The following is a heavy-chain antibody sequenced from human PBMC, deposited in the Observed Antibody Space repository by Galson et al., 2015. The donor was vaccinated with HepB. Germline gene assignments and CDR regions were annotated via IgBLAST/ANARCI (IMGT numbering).Heavy chain of an antibody. CDR2: IYTSGST. J-gene: IGHJ4*02. V-gene: IGHV4-4*07. CDR3: ASFAYCSSTSCLDY. Sequence: ETLSLTCTVSGGSISSYYWSWIRQPAGKGLEWIGRIYTSGSTNYNPSLKSRVTMSVDTSKNQFSLKLSSVTAADTAVYYCASFAYCSSTSCLDYWGQGTLVTVSS. CDR1: GGSISSYY. D-gene: IGHD2-2*01.